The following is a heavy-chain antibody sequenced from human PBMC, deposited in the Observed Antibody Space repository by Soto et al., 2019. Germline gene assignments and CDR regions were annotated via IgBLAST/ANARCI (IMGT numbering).Heavy chain of an antibody. Sequence: ASVKVSCKASGYTFTSYGISWVRQAPGQGLEWMGWISAYNGNTNYAQKLQGRVTMTTDTSTSTAYMELRSLRSDDTAVYYCAGDPYGDYWFDPWGQGTLVTVSS. CDR1: GYTFTSYG. J-gene: IGHJ5*02. V-gene: IGHV1-18*01. CDR2: ISAYNGNT. CDR3: AGDPYGDYWFDP. D-gene: IGHD4-17*01.